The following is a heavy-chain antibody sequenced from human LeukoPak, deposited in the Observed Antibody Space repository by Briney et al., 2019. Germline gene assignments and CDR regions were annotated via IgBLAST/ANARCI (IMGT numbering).Heavy chain of an antibody. D-gene: IGHD1-26*01. CDR2: IRSKANSYAT. CDR3: TRHGGSGSYVPLDY. Sequence: GGSLRLSCVASGFTFSGSAMHWVRQASGKGLEWVGRIRSKANSYATAYAASVKGRFTISRDDSKNTAYLQMNSLKTEDTAVYYCTRHGGSGSYVPLDYWGQGTLVTVSS. V-gene: IGHV3-73*01. J-gene: IGHJ4*02. CDR1: GFTFSGSA.